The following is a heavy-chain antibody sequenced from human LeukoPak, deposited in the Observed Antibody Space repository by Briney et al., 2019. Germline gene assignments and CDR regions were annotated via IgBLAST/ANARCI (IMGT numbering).Heavy chain of an antibody. Sequence: PGGSLRLSCAASGFTFSSYGMHWVRQAPGKGLEWVAVIWYDGSNKYYADSVKGRFTISRDNSKNTLYLQMNSLRAEDTAVYYCARGGYDFWSGYVGRRYYYYGMDVWGQGTTVTVSS. CDR1: GFTFSSYG. CDR2: IWYDGSNK. V-gene: IGHV3-33*01. J-gene: IGHJ6*02. D-gene: IGHD3-3*01. CDR3: ARGGYDFWSGYVGRRYYYYGMDV.